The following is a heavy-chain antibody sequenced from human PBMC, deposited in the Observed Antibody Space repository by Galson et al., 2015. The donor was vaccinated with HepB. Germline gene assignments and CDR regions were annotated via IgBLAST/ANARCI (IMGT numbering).Heavy chain of an antibody. CDR1: GYTFTSYY. CDR3: ARGGPASSSWYSPVYYYYYGMDV. J-gene: IGHJ6*02. CDR2: INPSGGST. D-gene: IGHD6-13*01. V-gene: IGHV1-46*01. Sequence: SVKVSCKASGYTFTSYYMHWVRQAPGQGLEWMGIINPSGGSTSYAQKFQGRVTMTRDTSTSTVYMELSSLRSEDTAVYYCARGGPASSSWYSPVYYYYYGMDVWGQGTTVTVSS.